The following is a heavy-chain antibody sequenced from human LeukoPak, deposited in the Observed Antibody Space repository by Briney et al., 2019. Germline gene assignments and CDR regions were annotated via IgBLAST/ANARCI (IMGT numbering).Heavy chain of an antibody. D-gene: IGHD2-2*01. V-gene: IGHV3-64*01. CDR3: AREYRVPAASDY. Sequence: GGSLRLSCAASGFTFSSYAMHWVRQAPGEGLEYVSAISSNGGSTYYANSVKGRFTISRDNSKNTLYLQMGSLRAEDMAVYYCAREYRVPAASDYWGQGTLVTVSS. J-gene: IGHJ4*02. CDR2: ISSNGGST. CDR1: GFTFSSYA.